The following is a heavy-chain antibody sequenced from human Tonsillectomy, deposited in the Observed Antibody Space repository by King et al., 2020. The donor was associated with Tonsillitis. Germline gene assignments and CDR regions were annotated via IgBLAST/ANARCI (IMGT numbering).Heavy chain of an antibody. D-gene: IGHD3-10*01. Sequence: VQLVESGGGLVQPGGSLRLSCAASGFTASSNYMSWVRQAPGKGLEWVSVIYSGDNTYYADSVKGRFTISRDNSKITVYLQMNSLKPEDTGVYYCARDLVGDKLNPRPGDWGQGIVVTVSS. CDR1: GFTASSNY. CDR2: IYSGDNT. CDR3: ARDLVGDKLNPRPGD. J-gene: IGHJ4*02. V-gene: IGHV3-66*01.